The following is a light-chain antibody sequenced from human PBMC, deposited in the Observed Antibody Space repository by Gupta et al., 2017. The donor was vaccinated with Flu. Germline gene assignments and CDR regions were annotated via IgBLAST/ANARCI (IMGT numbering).Light chain of an antibody. V-gene: IGLV4-69*01. CDR3: QSWGTGFWV. CDR1: SGHSSYA. Sequence: HLVLTQAPSASASLGASVKLTCTLSSGHSSYANAWHQHQPEKGPRYFMKLNSDGSHSKGDGIPDRFSGSSSGAGRYLTVSSLQSEDEADYYSQSWGTGFWVFGGGTKLTVL. J-gene: IGLJ3*02. CDR2: LNSDGSH.